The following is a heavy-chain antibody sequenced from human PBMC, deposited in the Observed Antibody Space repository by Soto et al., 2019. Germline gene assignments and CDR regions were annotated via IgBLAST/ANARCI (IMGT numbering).Heavy chain of an antibody. J-gene: IGHJ4*02. CDR1: GGSISSSNW. V-gene: IGHV4-4*02. Sequence: QVQLQESGPRLVKPSGTLSLTCAVSGGSISSSNWWSWVRQPPGKGLEWIGEIYHSGSTNYNPSRTSRVTLSVDKSKHQFSLQLSSMTAAHTAVYYCAIVSCSDGSCPYYFDYWGQGTLVTVSS. D-gene: IGHD2-15*01. CDR3: AIVSCSDGSCPYYFDY. CDR2: IYHSGST.